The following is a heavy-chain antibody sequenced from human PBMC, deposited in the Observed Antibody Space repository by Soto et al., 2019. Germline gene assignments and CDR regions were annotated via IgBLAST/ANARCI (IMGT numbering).Heavy chain of an antibody. CDR2: IWHDGSKK. Sequence: PGGSLRLSCSASGFTFSSYAMHWVRQAPGKGLERVAVIWHDGSKKYYADSVKGRFTISRDNSKTTLYLQMNSLRAEDTAVYYCAKYYYGSGSIRAFDIWGQGTMVTVSS. CDR3: AKYYYGSGSIRAFDI. J-gene: IGHJ3*02. CDR1: GFTFSSYA. V-gene: IGHV3-33*06. D-gene: IGHD3-10*01.